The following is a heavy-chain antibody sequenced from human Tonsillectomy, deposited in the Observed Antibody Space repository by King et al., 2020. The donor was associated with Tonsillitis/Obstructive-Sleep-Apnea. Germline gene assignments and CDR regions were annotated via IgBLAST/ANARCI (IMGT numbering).Heavy chain of an antibody. CDR3: ARDDIAAAATVSYMDV. Sequence: QLVQSGGGVVQPGRSLRLSCAASGFTFSRYAMHWVRQAPGKGLEWVAVISYDGTNKYYADSVKGRFTISRDNSKNTLYRQMNSLRAEDTAVYYCARDDIAAAATVSYMDVWGKGTTVTVSS. D-gene: IGHD6-13*01. CDR1: GFTFSRYA. J-gene: IGHJ6*03. CDR2: ISYDGTNK. V-gene: IGHV3-30*04.